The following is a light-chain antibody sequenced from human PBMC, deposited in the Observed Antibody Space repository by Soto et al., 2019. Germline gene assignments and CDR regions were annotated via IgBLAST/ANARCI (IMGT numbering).Light chain of an antibody. CDR2: AAS. CDR3: QQSYSTLGT. J-gene: IGKJ5*01. V-gene: IGKV1-39*01. Sequence: DIQMTQSPSSLSASVGDRVTITCRASQSIRNYLNWYHQKPGKAPKLLIYAASSLQSGVPSRFSGSGSGTDFTLTISSLPPEDFATYFCQQSYSTLGTFGQGTRLEIK. CDR1: QSIRNY.